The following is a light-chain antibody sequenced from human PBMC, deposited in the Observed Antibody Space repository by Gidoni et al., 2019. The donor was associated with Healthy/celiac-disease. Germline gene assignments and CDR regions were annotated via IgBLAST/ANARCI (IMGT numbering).Light chain of an antibody. CDR1: QSIRSY. J-gene: IGKJ2*01. V-gene: IGKV1-39*01. CDR2: ATS. Sequence: DIQMTQSPSSLSASVGDRVTITCRASQSIRSYLNWYQQKPGKAPKLLIYATSSLQSGVPSRFSGSGSGTDFTLTIISLQPEDFASYYCQQSYSTPHTFGQGTKLEIK. CDR3: QQSYSTPHT.